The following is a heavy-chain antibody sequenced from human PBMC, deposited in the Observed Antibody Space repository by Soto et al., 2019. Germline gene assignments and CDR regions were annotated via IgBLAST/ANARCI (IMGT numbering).Heavy chain of an antibody. J-gene: IGHJ4*02. D-gene: IGHD6-19*01. CDR3: AHSVAGPYYFDY. CDR1: GGSISNYY. V-gene: IGHV4-59*08. Sequence: SETLSLTCTVSGGSISNYYWSWIRQPPGKGLEWIGYIYYSGSTNYNPSIKSRVTISVDTSKNQFSLNLRSVTAADTAVYYCAHSVAGPYYFDYWGQGAPVTLSS. CDR2: IYYSGST.